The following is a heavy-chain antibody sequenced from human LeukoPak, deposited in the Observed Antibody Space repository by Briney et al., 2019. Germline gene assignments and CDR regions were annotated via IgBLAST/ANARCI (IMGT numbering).Heavy chain of an antibody. CDR1: GVSISSGGNS. J-gene: IGHJ6*02. CDR3: ANSGSYHYYHYGMDV. CDR2: IYDTGST. V-gene: IGHV4-30-2*01. D-gene: IGHD3-10*01. Sequence: SETLSLTCAVSGVSISSGGNSWNWIRQPPGKGLEWIGHIYDTGSTYYNPSLKSRVTISVYKSKTQFSLRLRSVTAADTAVYYCANSGSYHYYHYGMDVWGQGTTVTVSS.